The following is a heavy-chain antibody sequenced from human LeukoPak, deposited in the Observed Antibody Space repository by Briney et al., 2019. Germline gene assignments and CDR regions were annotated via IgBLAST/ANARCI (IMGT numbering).Heavy chain of an antibody. Sequence: PSETLSLTCAVYGGSFSGYYWSWIRQPPGKGLEWIGEINHSGSTNYNPSLKSRVTISVDTSKNQFSLKLSSATAADTAVYYCARAPRDTNSWYYFDYWGQGTLVSVSS. J-gene: IGHJ4*02. CDR3: ARAPRDTNSWYYFDY. CDR1: GGSFSGYY. CDR2: INHSGST. V-gene: IGHV4-34*01. D-gene: IGHD5-18*01.